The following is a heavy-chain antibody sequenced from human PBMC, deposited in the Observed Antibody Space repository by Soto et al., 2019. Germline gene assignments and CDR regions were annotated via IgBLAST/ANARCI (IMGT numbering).Heavy chain of an antibody. J-gene: IGHJ3*02. D-gene: IGHD3-22*01. V-gene: IGHV1-69*12. CDR3: ARDDYYDSSWAHAFDI. CDR2: LIPIFGTA. Sequence: QVQLVQSGAEVKKPGSSVKVSCKASGGTFSSYAISWVRQAPGQGLEWMGGLIPIFGTANYAQKFQGRFTITADEPTSTAYMELSSLRSEDTAVYYCARDDYYDSSWAHAFDIWGQGTMVTVSS. CDR1: GGTFSSYA.